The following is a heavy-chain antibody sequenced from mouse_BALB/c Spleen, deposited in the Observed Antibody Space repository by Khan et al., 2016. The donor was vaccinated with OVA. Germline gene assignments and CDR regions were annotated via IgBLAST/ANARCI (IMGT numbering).Heavy chain of an antibody. Sequence: VQLKQSGPGLVKPSQSLSLTCTVTGYSITSDYAWNWNRQFPGNKLEWMGFISYSGNTNYNPSLKSRISITRDTTKNQFFLQLNSVTIEDTATYYCARVYGGDFDYWGQGTTLTVSS. CDR1: GYSITSDYA. CDR3: ARVYGGDFDY. J-gene: IGHJ2*01. V-gene: IGHV3-2*02. D-gene: IGHD1-1*01. CDR2: ISYSGNT.